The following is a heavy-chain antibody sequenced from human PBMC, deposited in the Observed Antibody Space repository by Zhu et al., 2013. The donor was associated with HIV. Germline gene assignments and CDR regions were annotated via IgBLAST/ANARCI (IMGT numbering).Heavy chain of an antibody. CDR2: IYNIGST. Sequence: QVQLQESGPGLVRPSETLSLTCSVSGGSVSSGTNYWTWIRQPPGKGLEWIGFIYNIGSTNYNPSLKSRVTISLDTSKNQFSLKLSSVTAADTAVYYCARGGGWFDPWGQGTLVTVSS. J-gene: IGHJ5*02. CDR1: GGSVSSGTNY. D-gene: IGHD3-16*01. V-gene: IGHV4-61*01. CDR3: ARGGGWFDP.